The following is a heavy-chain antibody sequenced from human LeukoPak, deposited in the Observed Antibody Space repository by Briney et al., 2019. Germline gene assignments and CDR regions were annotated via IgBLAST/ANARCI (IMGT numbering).Heavy chain of an antibody. J-gene: IGHJ5*02. CDR1: GLTFSTYS. V-gene: IGHV3-48*01. Sequence: VGSLRLSCGASGLTFSTYSMNWVRQAPGKGLKWVSYISSDSGTIYYADSVKGRFTISRDNAKKSLYLQMNSLRAEDTAVYYCARAAQPGSDPWGQGTLVTVSS. CDR2: ISSDSGTI. CDR3: ARAAQPGSDP. D-gene: IGHD1-14*01.